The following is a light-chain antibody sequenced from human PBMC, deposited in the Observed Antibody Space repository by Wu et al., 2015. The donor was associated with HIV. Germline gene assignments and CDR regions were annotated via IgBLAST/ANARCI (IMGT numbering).Light chain of an antibody. J-gene: IGKJ2*01. V-gene: IGKV1-9*01. CDR3: QKYNSVPYT. CDR1: QGISSY. Sequence: DIQLTQSPSFLSASVGDRVTITCRASQGISSYLAWYQQKPGKAPKLLIYAASTLQSGVPSRFSGSGSGTEFTLTISSLQPEDVATYYCQKYNSVPYTYGQGTKLEIK. CDR2: AAS.